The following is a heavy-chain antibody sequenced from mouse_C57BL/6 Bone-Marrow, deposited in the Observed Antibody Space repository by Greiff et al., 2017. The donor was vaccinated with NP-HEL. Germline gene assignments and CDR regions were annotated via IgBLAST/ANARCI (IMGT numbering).Heavy chain of an antibody. CDR1: GFSLSTSGMG. D-gene: IGHD2-2*01. CDR2: LYWDDDK. J-gene: IGHJ4*01. CDR3: AQSDDGYGYAMDY. V-gene: IGHV8-12*01. Sequence: QVTLKESGPGILQSSQTLSLTCSFSGFSLSTSGMGVSWLRQPSGQGLDWLAHLYWDDDKRYNPSLKSRLTISKDTSRNQVCLKITSVDTADTATYYCAQSDDGYGYAMDYWGKGTSVTVSS.